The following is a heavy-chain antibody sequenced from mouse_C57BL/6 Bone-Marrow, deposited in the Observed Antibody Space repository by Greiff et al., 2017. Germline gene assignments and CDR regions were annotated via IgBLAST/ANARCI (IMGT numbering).Heavy chain of an antibody. CDR1: GYTFTSYW. V-gene: IGHV1-61*01. Sequence: QVQLQQPGAELVRPGSSVKLSCKASGYTFTSYWMDWVKQRPGQGLEWIGNIYPSDSETPYNQKFKDKATLTVDKSSSTAYMQLSSLTSEDSAVYYGARHGYAMDYWGQGTSGTVAS. J-gene: IGHJ4*01. CDR2: IYPSDSET. CDR3: ARHGYAMDY.